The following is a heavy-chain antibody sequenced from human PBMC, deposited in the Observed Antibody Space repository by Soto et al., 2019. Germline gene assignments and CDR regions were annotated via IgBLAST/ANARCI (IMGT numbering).Heavy chain of an antibody. CDR3: ARDGGSPGNYYSASDL. CDR2: ISPDGSDT. V-gene: IGHV3-30*04. J-gene: IGHJ3*01. Sequence: QVQLVESGGDVVQPGGSLRLSCAGSRFTFSSYAMHWVRQAPGKGLEWVSVISPDGSDTFYAESVKGRFTISRDNSKNTMYVQMNSLRPEDTAICYCARDGGSPGNYYSASDLWGQGTMVTVSS. CDR1: RFTFSSYA. D-gene: IGHD1-26*01.